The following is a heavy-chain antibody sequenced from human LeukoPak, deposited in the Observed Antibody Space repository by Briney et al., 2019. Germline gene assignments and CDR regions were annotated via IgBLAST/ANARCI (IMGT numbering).Heavy chain of an antibody. D-gene: IGHD5-12*01. Sequence: GASVKVSCKASGYTFTGYYMHLVRQAPGQGLEWMGWINPNSGGTNYAQKFQGRVTMTRDTSISTAYMELSRLRSDDTAVYYCARGLIVATIMSALNYWGQGTLVTVSS. CDR3: ARGLIVATIMSALNY. V-gene: IGHV1-2*02. CDR2: INPNSGGT. CDR1: GYTFTGYY. J-gene: IGHJ4*02.